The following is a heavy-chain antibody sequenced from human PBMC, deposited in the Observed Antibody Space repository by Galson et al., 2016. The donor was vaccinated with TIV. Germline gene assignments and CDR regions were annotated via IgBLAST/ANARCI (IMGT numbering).Heavy chain of an antibody. CDR2: MSPSNGNT. V-gene: IGHV1-8*01. Sequence: SCKASGYTFTSFDISWIRQAPGQGLEWMGWMSPSNGNTGYAQKFRGRITMTRHPSTTTVYMELSGLTSEDTAVYYCARGHYYDSSGYSFDFWGLGTLVTVSS. J-gene: IGHJ4*02. CDR3: ARGHYYDSSGYSFDF. D-gene: IGHD3-22*01. CDR1: GYTFTSFD.